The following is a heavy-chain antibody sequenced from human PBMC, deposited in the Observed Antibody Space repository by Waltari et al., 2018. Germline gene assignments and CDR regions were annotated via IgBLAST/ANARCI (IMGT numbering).Heavy chain of an antibody. J-gene: IGHJ3*01. D-gene: IGHD1-26*01. CDR1: GFNFIGHS. Sequence: ETQLVESGGGLVQPGGSLRLSCAASGFNFIGHSMNWVRQAQGKGLEWFSYISNTRSPIYYADSVKGRFTISRDNAKNSLYLQMNDLRAEDTAMYYCVGIVNVEFDAFDLWGQGTMVTVSS. V-gene: IGHV3-48*01. CDR3: VGIVNVEFDAFDL. CDR2: ISNTRSPI.